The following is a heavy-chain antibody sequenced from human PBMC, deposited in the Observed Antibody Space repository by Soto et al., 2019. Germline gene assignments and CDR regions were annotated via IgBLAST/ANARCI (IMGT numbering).Heavy chain of an antibody. J-gene: IGHJ4*02. CDR1: GGSIRSGDYY. D-gene: IGHD3-22*01. Sequence: TLSLTCPFSGGSIRSGDYYRSWIRQPPGKGLEWIGYIYYSGSTYYNPSLKSRVTISVDTSKNQFSLKLSSVTAADTAVYYCARTPYYYDSSGYYLDYWGQGTLVTVSS. CDR2: IYYSGST. V-gene: IGHV4-30-4*01. CDR3: ARTPYYYDSSGYYLDY.